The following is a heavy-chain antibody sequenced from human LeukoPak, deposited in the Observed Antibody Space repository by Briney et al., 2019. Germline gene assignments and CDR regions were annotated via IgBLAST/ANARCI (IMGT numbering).Heavy chain of an antibody. CDR3: AKGATGGSSWTDAFDI. CDR1: GFTFSSYG. D-gene: IGHD6-13*01. J-gene: IGHJ3*02. V-gene: IGHV3-30*18. CDR2: ISYDGSNK. Sequence: GGSLRLSCAASGFTFSSYGMHWVRQAPGKGLEWVAVISYDGSNKYYADSVKGRFTISRDNSKNTLYLQMNSLRAEDTAVYYCAKGATGGSSWTDAFDIWGQGTMVTVSS.